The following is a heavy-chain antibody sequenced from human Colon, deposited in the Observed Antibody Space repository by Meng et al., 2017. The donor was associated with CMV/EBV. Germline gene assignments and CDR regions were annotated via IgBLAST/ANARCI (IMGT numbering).Heavy chain of an antibody. CDR1: GYTFNGYY. V-gene: IGHV1-2*06. CDR3: AREVEGVSSRYIDY. Sequence: KPSGYTFNGYYMHWVRQAPGQGLEWMGRINPNGGGTNYPQKFQGRITVTRDTSISKAYMELSRLTSDDTAIYYCAREVEGVSSRYIDYWGQGTLVTVSS. J-gene: IGHJ4*02. CDR2: INPNGGGT. D-gene: IGHD6-13*01.